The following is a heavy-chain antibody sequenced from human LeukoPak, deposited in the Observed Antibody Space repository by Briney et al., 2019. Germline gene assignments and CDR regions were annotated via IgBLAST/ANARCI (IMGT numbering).Heavy chain of an antibody. CDR3: ARLRAAAGPYYLDY. V-gene: IGHV4-4*07. CDR1: GGSISSFY. D-gene: IGHD6-13*01. CDR2: IYTSGTT. Sequence: SETLSLTCAVSGGSISSFYWSWIRQPAGKGLEWIGRIYTSGTTNYNPSLKSRVTMSVDTSKNQFSLKLSSVTAADTAVYYCARLRAAAGPYYLDYWGQGTLATVSS. J-gene: IGHJ4*02.